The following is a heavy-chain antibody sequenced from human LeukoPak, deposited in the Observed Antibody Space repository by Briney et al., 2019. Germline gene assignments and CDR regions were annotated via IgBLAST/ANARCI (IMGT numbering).Heavy chain of an antibody. J-gene: IGHJ4*02. CDR2: ISGSGGST. CDR3: AKQRVGIVGATGY. V-gene: IGHV3-23*01. CDR1: GFTFSSYA. Sequence: GSLRLSCAASGFTFSSYAMSWVRQAPGKGLEWVSAISGSGGSTYYADSMKGRFTISRDNPKNTLYLQMNSLRAEDTAVYYCAKQRVGIVGATGYWGQGTLVTVSS. D-gene: IGHD1-26*01.